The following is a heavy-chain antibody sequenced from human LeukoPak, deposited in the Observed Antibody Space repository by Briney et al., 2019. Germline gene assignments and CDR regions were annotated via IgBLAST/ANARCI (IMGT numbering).Heavy chain of an antibody. CDR1: GFTFSSYA. CDR3: ARADSSSSGRVFDY. Sequence: GGSLRLSCAASGFTFSSYAMHWVRQAPGKGLEWVAVISYDGSNKYYADSVKGRFTISRDNPKNTLYLQMNSLRAEDTAVYYCARADSSSSGRVFDYWGQGTLVTVSS. V-gene: IGHV3-30*04. J-gene: IGHJ4*02. CDR2: ISYDGSNK. D-gene: IGHD6-6*01.